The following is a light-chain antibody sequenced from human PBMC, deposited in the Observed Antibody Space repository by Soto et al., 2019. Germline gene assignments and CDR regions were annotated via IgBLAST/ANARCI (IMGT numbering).Light chain of an antibody. CDR2: GAS. J-gene: IGKJ1*01. CDR3: QQYYSYPQT. V-gene: IGKV1-8*01. Sequence: AIRMTQSPSSFSASIGDRVTITCRASQGISSYLAWYQQKPGKAPKLLIYGASTLQSGVPSRFSGSGSGTDFTLTMSWLQSEDFATYYCQQYYSYPQTFGQGTKVEIK. CDR1: QGISSY.